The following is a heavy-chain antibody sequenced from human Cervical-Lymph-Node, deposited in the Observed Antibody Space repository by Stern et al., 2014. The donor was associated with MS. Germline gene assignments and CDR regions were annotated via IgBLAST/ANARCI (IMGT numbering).Heavy chain of an antibody. CDR2: VWYDGSNE. V-gene: IGHV3-33*01. Sequence: GAGGGVVPPGGAPGLSCGAAGFTLSSYGMKWGRQGPGQGVGWGGGVWYDGSNEYYADSVKGRFTISRDNSKNTLSLQMSSLRAEDTAVYYCARTRGNAYYHNGMDVWGQGTTVTVSS. CDR3: ARTRGNAYYHNGMDV. D-gene: IGHD2-8*01. J-gene: IGHJ6*02. CDR1: GFTLSSYG.